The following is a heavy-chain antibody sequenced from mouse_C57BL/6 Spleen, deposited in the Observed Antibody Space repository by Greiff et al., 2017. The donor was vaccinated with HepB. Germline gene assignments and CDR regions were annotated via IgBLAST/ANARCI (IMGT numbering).Heavy chain of an antibody. CDR3: ARGSDYFAY. V-gene: IGHV5-17*01. J-gene: IGHJ3*01. D-gene: IGHD2-4*01. Sequence: EVKVEESGGGLVKPGGSLKLSCAASGFTFSDYGMHWVRQAPEKGLEWVAYISSGSSTIYYADTVKGRFTISRDNAKNTLFLQMTSLRSEDTAMYYCARGSDYFAYWGQGTLVTVSA. CDR1: GFTFSDYG. CDR2: ISSGSSTI.